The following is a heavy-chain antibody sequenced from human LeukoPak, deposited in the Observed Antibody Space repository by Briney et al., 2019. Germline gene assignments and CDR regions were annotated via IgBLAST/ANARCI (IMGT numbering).Heavy chain of an antibody. D-gene: IGHD6-19*01. CDR2: ISESGGGT. Sequence: PGGSLRLSCAVSGITVSNYSMSWVRQAPGKGLEWVSHISESGGGTNYADSVKGRFTISRDNSKNTLYLQMNTLRAEDSALHYCAKGIYSSGWSYFDYWGHGTLVTVSS. J-gene: IGHJ4*01. V-gene: IGHV3-23*01. CDR1: GITVSNYS. CDR3: AKGIYSSGWSYFDY.